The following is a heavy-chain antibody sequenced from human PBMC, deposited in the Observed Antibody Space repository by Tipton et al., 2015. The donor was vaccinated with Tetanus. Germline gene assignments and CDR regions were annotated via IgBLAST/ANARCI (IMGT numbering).Heavy chain of an antibody. J-gene: IGHJ5*02. V-gene: IGHV4-39*07. CDR3: ARGPFAYDR. CDR2: IDHSGNT. CDR1: GGSISSSSSY. Sequence: TLSLTCIVSGGSISSSSSYWGWIRQPPGKGLEWIGEIDHSGNTRYNPSLKSRLTISVDTSKDQFSLKLSSVVAADTAVYYCARGPFAYDRWGQGALVTVSP.